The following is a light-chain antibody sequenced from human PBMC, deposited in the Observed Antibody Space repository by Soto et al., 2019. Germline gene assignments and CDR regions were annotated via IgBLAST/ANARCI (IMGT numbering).Light chain of an antibody. CDR1: QTIRSW. CDR3: QQYNDYPWT. CDR2: DAS. Sequence: DIQMTQSPSTLSASVGDSVTITCRASQTIRSWLAWYQQKPGKAPKLPIFDASSLESGVPVRFSGSGSGTDFTLTISSLQPDDFATYYCQQYNDYPWTFGHGTKVEIK. J-gene: IGKJ1*01. V-gene: IGKV1-5*01.